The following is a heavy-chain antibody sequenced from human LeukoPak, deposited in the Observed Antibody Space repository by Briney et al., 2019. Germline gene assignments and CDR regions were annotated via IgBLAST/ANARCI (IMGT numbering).Heavy chain of an antibody. D-gene: IGHD2-2*01. CDR2: ISYDGSNK. CDR3: ARGRGYCSSTSCHDHFDY. Sequence: GGSLRLSCAASGFTFSSYAMHWVRQAPGKGLEWVAVISYDGSNKYYADSVKGRSTISRDNSKNTLYLQMNSLRAEDTAVYYCARGRGYCSSTSCHDHFDYWGQGTLVTVSS. V-gene: IGHV3-30-3*01. J-gene: IGHJ4*02. CDR1: GFTFSSYA.